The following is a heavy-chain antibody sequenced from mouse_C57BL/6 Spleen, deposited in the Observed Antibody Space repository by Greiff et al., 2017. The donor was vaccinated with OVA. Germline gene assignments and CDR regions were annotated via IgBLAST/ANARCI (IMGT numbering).Heavy chain of an antibody. J-gene: IGHJ1*03. CDR1: GYTFTSYW. Sequence: QVQLQQPGAELVKPGASVKMSCKASGYTFTSYWITWVKQRPGQGLAWIGDIYPGSGSTNYNEKFKSKATLTVDTSSSTAYMQRSSLTSEDSAVYYCAKEDYGNYWYFDVWGTGTTVTVAS. CDR2: IYPGSGST. CDR3: AKEDYGNYWYFDV. D-gene: IGHD2-1*01. V-gene: IGHV1-55*01.